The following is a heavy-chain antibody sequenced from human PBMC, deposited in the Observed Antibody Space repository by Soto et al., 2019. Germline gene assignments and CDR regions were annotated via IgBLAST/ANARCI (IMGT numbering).Heavy chain of an antibody. D-gene: IGHD6-6*01. V-gene: IGHV3-9*01. CDR3: VKASTYSSSQGWFDP. CDR1: GFSFDGYA. CDR2: ISWNSGNI. J-gene: IGHJ5*02. Sequence: EVQLVESGGGLVQPGRSLRLSCAASGFSFDGYAMNWVRQPPGKGLEWVSGISWNSGNIDYADSVKGRFTISRDNAKNSLYLQMLSLRAEDTALYFCVKASTYSSSQGWFDPWGQGTMVTVSS.